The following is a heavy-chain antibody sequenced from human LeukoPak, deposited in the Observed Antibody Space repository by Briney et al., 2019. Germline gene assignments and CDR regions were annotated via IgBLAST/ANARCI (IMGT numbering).Heavy chain of an antibody. D-gene: IGHD2-15*01. J-gene: IGHJ5*02. CDR2: INHSGST. V-gene: IGHV4-34*01. CDR1: GGSFSGYY. Sequence: SETLSLTCAVYGGSFSGYYWSWIRQPPGKGLEWIGEINHSGSTNYNPSLKSRVTISVDTSKNQFSLKLSSVTAADTAVYYCARRYCSGGSCYSDNWFDPWGQGTLVTVSS. CDR3: ARRYCSGGSCYSDNWFDP.